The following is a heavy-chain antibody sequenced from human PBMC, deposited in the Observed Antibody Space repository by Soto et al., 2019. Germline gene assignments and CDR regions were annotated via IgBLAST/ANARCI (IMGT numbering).Heavy chain of an antibody. CDR2: IDPSDSYT. V-gene: IGHV5-10-1*01. J-gene: IGHJ6*02. CDR1: GYSFTSYW. Sequence: PGESQKISCKGSGYSFTSYWISWVRQMPGKGLEWMGRIDPSDSYTNYSPSFQGHVTISADKSISTAYLQWSSLKASDTAMYYCASPRSEVRGVISPKEGYYGMDVWGQGTTVTVSS. D-gene: IGHD3-10*01. CDR3: ASPRSEVRGVISPKEGYYGMDV.